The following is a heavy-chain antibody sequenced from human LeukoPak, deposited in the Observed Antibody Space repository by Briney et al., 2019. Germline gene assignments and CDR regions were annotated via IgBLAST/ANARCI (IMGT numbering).Heavy chain of an antibody. CDR1: GGSISNYY. Sequence: SETLSLTCTVSGGSISNYYWSWIRQPPGKGLEWIGYIYFSGSTKYNPSLKSRVTMSVDTSKNQFSLKLRSVTVADTAVYYCGRSPRAVAGNIDYWGQGTLVTVSS. CDR3: GRSPRAVAGNIDY. V-gene: IGHV4-59*01. J-gene: IGHJ4*02. CDR2: IYFSGST. D-gene: IGHD6-19*01.